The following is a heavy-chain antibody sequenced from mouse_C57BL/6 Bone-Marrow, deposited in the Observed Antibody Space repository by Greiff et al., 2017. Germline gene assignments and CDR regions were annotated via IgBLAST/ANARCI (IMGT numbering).Heavy chain of an antibody. CDR2: INPYNGGT. Sequence: EVNLVESGPVLVKPGASVKMSCKASGYTFTDYYMNWVKQSHGKSLEWIGVINPYNGGTSYNQKFKGKATLTVDKSSSTAYMELNSLTSEDSAVYYCARGGWLPFAYWGQGTLVTVSA. CDR1: GYTFTDYY. D-gene: IGHD2-2*01. J-gene: IGHJ3*01. V-gene: IGHV1-19*01. CDR3: ARGGWLPFAY.